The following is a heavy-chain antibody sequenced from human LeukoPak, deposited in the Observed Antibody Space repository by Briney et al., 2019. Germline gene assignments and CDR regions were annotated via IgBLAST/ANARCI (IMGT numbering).Heavy chain of an antibody. CDR3: ARGETGSYGGSHQTVGY. Sequence: PGGSLRLSCAASGFTFSSHWMHWVRQAPGKGLVWVSRIDRDGSSTTYADSVKGRFTISRDNAKNTLYLQMNSPRAEDTAVYYCARGETGSYGGSHQTVGYWGQGTLVTVSS. CDR1: GFTFSSHW. J-gene: IGHJ4*02. CDR2: IDRDGSST. D-gene: IGHD1-26*01. V-gene: IGHV3-74*01.